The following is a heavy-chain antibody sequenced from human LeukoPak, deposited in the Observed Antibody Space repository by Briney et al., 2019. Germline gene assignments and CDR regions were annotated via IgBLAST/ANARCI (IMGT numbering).Heavy chain of an antibody. CDR3: ARAKQQLVCDY. Sequence: GGSLRLSCAASEFTFSSYWMSWVRQAPGKGLEWVANIKQDGSEKYYVDSVKGRFTISRDNAKNSLYLQMNSLRAEDTAVYYCARAKQQLVCDYWGQGTLVTVSS. CDR2: IKQDGSEK. V-gene: IGHV3-7*01. D-gene: IGHD6-13*01. CDR1: EFTFSSYW. J-gene: IGHJ4*02.